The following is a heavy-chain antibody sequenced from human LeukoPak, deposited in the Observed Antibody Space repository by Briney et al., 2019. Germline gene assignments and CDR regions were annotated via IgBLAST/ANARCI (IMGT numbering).Heavy chain of an antibody. Sequence: PSETLSLTCTVSGGSISSYYWSWIRQPPGKGLEWIGEINHSGSTNYNPSLKSRVTISVDTSKNRFSLKLSSVTAADTAVYFCARGPYSYDSSGAFDIWGQGTMVTVSS. CDR2: INHSGST. J-gene: IGHJ3*02. CDR1: GGSISSYY. CDR3: ARGPYSYDSSGAFDI. V-gene: IGHV4-34*01. D-gene: IGHD3-22*01.